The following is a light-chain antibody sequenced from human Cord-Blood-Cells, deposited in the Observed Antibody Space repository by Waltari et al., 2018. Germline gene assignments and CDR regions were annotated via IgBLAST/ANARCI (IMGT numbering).Light chain of an antibody. CDR1: SGHSSYA. CDR3: QTWGTGSWV. Sequence: QLVLTQSPSASASLGASVKLTCTLSSGHSSYAIAWYQQQPEKGPRYLMKLNSDGSHSKGDGIPDRFSGSSSGAERYLTISSLQSEDEADYYCQTWGTGSWVFGGGTKLTVL. V-gene: IGLV4-69*01. J-gene: IGLJ3*02. CDR2: LNSDGSH.